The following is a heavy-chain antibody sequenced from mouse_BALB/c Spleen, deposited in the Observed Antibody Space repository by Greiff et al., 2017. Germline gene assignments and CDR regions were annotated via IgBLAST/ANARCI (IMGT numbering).Heavy chain of an antibody. J-gene: IGHJ4*01. CDR3: AGGGDY. CDR2: IYPGSGST. V-gene: IGHV1S22*01. Sequence: LQQPGSELVRPGASVKLSCKASGYTFTSYWMHWVKQRPGQGLEWIGNIYPGSGSTNYDEKFKSKATLTVDTSSSTAYMQLSSLTSEDSAVFYCAGGGDYWGQGTSVTVSS. CDR1: GYTFTSYW.